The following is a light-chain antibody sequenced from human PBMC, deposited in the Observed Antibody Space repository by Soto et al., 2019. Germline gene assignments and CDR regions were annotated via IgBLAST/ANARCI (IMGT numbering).Light chain of an antibody. CDR3: QQYKSSST. V-gene: IGKV1-5*03. CDR2: KAS. J-gene: IGKJ3*01. CDR1: ESISIW. Sequence: DIQSTQSPSTLSASVGATVTLTCRASESISIWLAWYQQQPGKAPHLLINKASSLQSEVPSRFSCSGSGTEFTLTITSLKPDDFGVYYCQQYKSSSTVGPGTKGDIK.